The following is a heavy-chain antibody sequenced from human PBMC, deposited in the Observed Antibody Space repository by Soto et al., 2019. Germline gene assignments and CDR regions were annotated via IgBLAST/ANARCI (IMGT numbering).Heavy chain of an antibody. CDR3: ARLSSYGFEYYSYMDG. J-gene: IGHJ6*03. D-gene: IGHD5-18*01. V-gene: IGHV5-51*01. Sequence: GESLKISCKGSGYSFTSYWIGWVLQMPGKGLEWMGIIYPGDSDTRYSPSFQGQVTISADKSISTAYLQWSSLKASDTAMYYCARLSSYGFEYYSYMDGWGNGTTVTVSS. CDR1: GYSFTSYW. CDR2: IYPGDSDT.